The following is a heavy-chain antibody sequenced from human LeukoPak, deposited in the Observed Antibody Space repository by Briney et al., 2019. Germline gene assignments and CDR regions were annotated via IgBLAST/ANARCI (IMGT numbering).Heavy chain of an antibody. D-gene: IGHD6-25*01. CDR3: ARAGGKDY. CDR2: ISSSSSNI. V-gene: IGHV3-48*04. J-gene: IGHJ4*02. CDR1: GFTFSSYS. Sequence: GGSLRLSCAASGFTFSSYSMNWVRQAPGKGLEWVSYISSSSSNINYADSVKGRFTISRDNAKNSLYLQMNSLRAEDTAVYCCARAGGKDYWGQGTLDTVSS.